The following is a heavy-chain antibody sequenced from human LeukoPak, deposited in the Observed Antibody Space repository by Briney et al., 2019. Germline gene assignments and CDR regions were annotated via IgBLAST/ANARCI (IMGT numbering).Heavy chain of an antibody. Sequence: GGSLILSWAASGFTVCSNYMSWVRQAPGKGLEWVSVIYSGGSTYYADSVRGRFTISRDNSKNTLYLQMNSLRAEDTAVYYCAGGSYYYDSSASHDAFDIWGQGTMVTVSS. J-gene: IGHJ3*02. CDR1: GFTVCSNY. CDR3: AGGSYYYDSSASHDAFDI. CDR2: IYSGGST. V-gene: IGHV3-53*01. D-gene: IGHD3-22*01.